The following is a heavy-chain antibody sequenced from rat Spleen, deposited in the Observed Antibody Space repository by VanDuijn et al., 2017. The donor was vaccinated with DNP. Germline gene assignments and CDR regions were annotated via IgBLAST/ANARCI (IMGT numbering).Heavy chain of an antibody. CDR3: AGRPPPTRGPFDY. CDR1: GFTFSNYG. J-gene: IGHJ2*01. D-gene: IGHD1-4*01. Sequence: EVQLVESGGGLVQPGRSLKLSCAASGFTFSNYGMAWVRQAPTKGLEWVATISNDGSNIYYRDSVKGRFIISRNNARSTLYLQMDSLRSDDTATYYCAGRPPPTRGPFDYWSQGIMVTVSS. CDR2: ISNDGSNI. V-gene: IGHV5-29*01.